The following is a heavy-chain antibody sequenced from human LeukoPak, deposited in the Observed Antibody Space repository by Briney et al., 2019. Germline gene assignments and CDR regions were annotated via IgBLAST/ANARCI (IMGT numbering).Heavy chain of an antibody. CDR2: IYPGDSDT. J-gene: IGHJ3*01. D-gene: IGHD3-16*02. CDR1: GYSFPNYW. CDR3: ARSRAEKVPVWGSYRHHDAFDL. Sequence: GESLKISCKGSGYSFPNYWIGWVRQMPGKGLEWMGIIYPGDSDTTYKPSFKGHITVSADMSISAAYLQWSSLKASDTAMYYCARSRAEKVPVWGSYRHHDAFDLWGQGTRVTVSS. V-gene: IGHV5-51*01.